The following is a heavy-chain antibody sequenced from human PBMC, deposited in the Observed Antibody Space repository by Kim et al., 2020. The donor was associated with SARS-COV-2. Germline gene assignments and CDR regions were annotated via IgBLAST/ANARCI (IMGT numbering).Heavy chain of an antibody. D-gene: IGHD3-10*01. CDR3: AKAFASGRVGAPFDS. CDR1: GYTFTTFY. V-gene: IGHV1-2*02. Sequence: ASVKVSCKASGYTFTTFYTHWVRQAPGQGLEWMGWINPKNGDTNYVQEFQNRVTMTTDTSMNTAYMELSSLRSDDTAVYFCAKAFASGRVGAPFDSWGQGTLVTVSS. CDR2: INPKNGDT. J-gene: IGHJ4*02.